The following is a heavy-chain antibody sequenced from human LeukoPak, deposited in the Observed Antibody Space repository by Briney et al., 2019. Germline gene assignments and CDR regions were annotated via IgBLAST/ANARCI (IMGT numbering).Heavy chain of an antibody. CDR2: IWYDGSNK. V-gene: IGHV3-33*01. CDR3: AREVAVAGTRRGIDY. CDR1: GFTFSSYG. J-gene: IGHJ4*02. D-gene: IGHD6-19*01. Sequence: GGSLRLSCAASGFTFSSYGMHWVRQAPGKGLEWVAVIWYDGSNKYYADSVKGRFTISRDNSKNTLYLQMNSLRAEDTAVYYCAREVAVAGTRRGIDYWGQGTLVTVSS.